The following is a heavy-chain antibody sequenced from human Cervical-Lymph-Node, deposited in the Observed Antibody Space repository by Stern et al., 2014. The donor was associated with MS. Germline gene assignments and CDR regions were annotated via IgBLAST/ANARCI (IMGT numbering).Heavy chain of an antibody. V-gene: IGHV1-69*17. CDR2: ITPVFGMA. CDR1: GDTFTTYA. D-gene: IGHD2/OR15-2a*01. CDR3: AREVGSLSMDV. Sequence: QVQLVQSGAEVKKPGSSVKVSCKASGDTFTTYAISWVRQAPGQGLEWMGGITPVFGMADYAEKFQARVTITVDRSTSTAYMELRSLRFEDTAVYYCAREVGSLSMDVWGQWTTVTVSS. J-gene: IGHJ6*02.